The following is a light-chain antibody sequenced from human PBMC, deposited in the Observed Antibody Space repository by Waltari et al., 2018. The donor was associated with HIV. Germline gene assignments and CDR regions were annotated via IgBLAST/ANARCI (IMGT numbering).Light chain of an antibody. Sequence: DIQMTQSPSYLSASVGDRVTITCRASQTIKNYLNWYQQKPGKAPKVLIHAASSLQSGVPSRFSGSGSVTDFTLTISSLQPEDFATYYCQQSYNPPYSFGQGTKLEIK. CDR2: AAS. V-gene: IGKV1-39*01. CDR1: QTIKNY. CDR3: QQSYNPPYS. J-gene: IGKJ2*03.